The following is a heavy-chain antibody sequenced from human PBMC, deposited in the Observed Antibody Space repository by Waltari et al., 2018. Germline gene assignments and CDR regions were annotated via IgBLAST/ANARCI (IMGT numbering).Heavy chain of an antibody. Sequence: EVQLVESGGGLVKPGGSLRLSCAASGFTFSSYSMNWVRQAPGKGLEWVSSISSSSSYIYYAYAVKGRFTISRDHAKNSLYLQMNSLRAEDTAVYYCARDEPGYSSGWYTPSGYYGMDVWGQGTTVTVSS. J-gene: IGHJ6*02. CDR1: GFTFSSYS. CDR2: ISSSSSYI. CDR3: ARDEPGYSSGWYTPSGYYGMDV. V-gene: IGHV3-21*01. D-gene: IGHD6-19*01.